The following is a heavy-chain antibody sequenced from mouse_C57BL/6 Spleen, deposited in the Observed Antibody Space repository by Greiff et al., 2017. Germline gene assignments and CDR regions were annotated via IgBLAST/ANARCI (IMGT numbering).Heavy chain of an antibody. D-gene: IGHD1-1*01. CDR3: ARSGFYYDAMDY. CDR2: INPSSGYT. CDR1: GYTFTSYT. J-gene: IGHJ4*01. V-gene: IGHV1-4*01. Sequence: VQLQQSGAELARPGASVKMSCKASGYTFTSYTMHWVKQRPGQGLEWIGYINPSSGYTKYNQKFKDKATLTADKSSSTAYMQLSSLTSEDSAVYYCARSGFYYDAMDYWGQGTSVTVSS.